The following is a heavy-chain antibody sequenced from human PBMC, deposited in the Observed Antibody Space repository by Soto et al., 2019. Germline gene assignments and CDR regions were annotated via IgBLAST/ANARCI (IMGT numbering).Heavy chain of an antibody. CDR2: IYYSGST. CDR1: GGSISSYY. D-gene: IGHD3-3*01. Sequence: SETLSLTCTVSGGSISSYYWSWIRQPPGKGLEWIGYIYYSGSTNYNPSLKSRVTISVDTSKNQFSLKLSSVTAADTAVYYCARQTYYDFWSGYYPGAFDIWGQGTMVTVSS. V-gene: IGHV4-59*08. CDR3: ARQTYYDFWSGYYPGAFDI. J-gene: IGHJ3*02.